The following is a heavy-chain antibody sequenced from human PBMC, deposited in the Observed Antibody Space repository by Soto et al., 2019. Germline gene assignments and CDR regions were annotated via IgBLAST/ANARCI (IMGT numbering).Heavy chain of an antibody. J-gene: IGHJ4*01. D-gene: IGHD5-12*01. Sequence: SETLSLTCTVSGGSISSSNYYWGWIRQPPGKGLERIGSIYYSGSTYYNPSLKSRVTISVDTSKNQFSLKLSSVTAADTAVYYCARGYSGYDAALDYWGQGTLVTVSS. CDR3: ARGYSGYDAALDY. CDR1: GGSISSSNYY. V-gene: IGHV4-39*01. CDR2: IYYSGST.